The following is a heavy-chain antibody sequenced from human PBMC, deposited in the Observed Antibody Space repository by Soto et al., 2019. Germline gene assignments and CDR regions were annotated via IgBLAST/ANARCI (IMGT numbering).Heavy chain of an antibody. J-gene: IGHJ4*02. Sequence: EVQLVESGGGVVRPGGSLRLSCAASGFTFDAYGMSWVRQAPGKGLEWVCGINWNGGSTGSADSVKGRFTITRDNDKNSLYLRMNSLRAEDTALYYCALSTGYSYGYFDYWGQGTLVTVSS. V-gene: IGHV3-20*04. CDR1: GFTFDAYG. CDR3: ALSTGYSYGYFDY. D-gene: IGHD5-18*01. CDR2: INWNGGST.